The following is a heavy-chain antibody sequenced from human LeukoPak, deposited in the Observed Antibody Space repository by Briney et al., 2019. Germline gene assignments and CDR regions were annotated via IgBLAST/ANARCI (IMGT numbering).Heavy chain of an antibody. D-gene: IGHD1-26*01. CDR1: GFTFSDYG. CDR3: AKALSGFHFDN. Sequence: GGSLRLSCAASGFTFSDYGMSWVRRAPGKGLEWVSGINSGGTTYYADSVKGRFTISRDKSQNTPYLQMNTLGAEDTAVYYCAKALSGFHFDNWGQGTLVTVSA. V-gene: IGHV3-23*01. CDR2: INSGGTT. J-gene: IGHJ4*02.